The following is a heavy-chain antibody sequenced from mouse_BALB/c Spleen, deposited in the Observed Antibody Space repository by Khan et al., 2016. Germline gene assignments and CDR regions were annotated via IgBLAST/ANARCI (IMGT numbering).Heavy chain of an antibody. J-gene: IGHJ3*01. CDR3: ARSSNWDGFAY. CDR1: GFSITSDYA. Sequence: EVQLVESGPGLVKPSQSLSLTCTVTGFSITSDYAWNWIRQFPGNKLEWMGYISYSGSTTYNPSLKSRVSLTRDTSKNQFFLHLNSVTAEDTATYYCARSSNWDGFAYWGQGTLVTVSA. D-gene: IGHD4-1*01. V-gene: IGHV3-2*02. CDR2: ISYSGST.